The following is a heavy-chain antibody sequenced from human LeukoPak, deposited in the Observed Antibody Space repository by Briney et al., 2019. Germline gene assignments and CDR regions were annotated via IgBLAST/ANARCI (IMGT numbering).Heavy chain of an antibody. CDR3: ARGPSITMVRGGQWYYYMDV. D-gene: IGHD3-10*01. J-gene: IGHJ6*03. CDR1: GYTFTSYY. Sequence: ASVKVSCKASGYTFTSYYIHWVRQAPGQGLEWMGLINPSGGSTNYAQKFQGRVTMTRDTSTSTVYMELSSLRSEDTAVYYCARGPSITMVRGGQWYYYMDVWGKGTTVTISS. V-gene: IGHV1-46*01. CDR2: INPSGGST.